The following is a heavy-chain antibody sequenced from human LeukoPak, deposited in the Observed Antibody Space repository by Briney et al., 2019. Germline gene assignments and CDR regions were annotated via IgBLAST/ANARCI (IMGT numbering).Heavy chain of an antibody. CDR2: ISGDGGST. CDR1: GFTFDDYA. CDR3: AKDISSYGIGGFAGTPDY. J-gene: IGHJ4*02. D-gene: IGHD5-18*01. V-gene: IGHV3-43*02. Sequence: GGSLRLSCAASGFTFDDYAVHWVRQAPGKGLEWVSLISGDGGSTYYADSVKGRFTISRDNSKNSLYLQMNSLRTEDTALYYCAKDISSYGIGGFAGTPDYWGQGTLVTVSS.